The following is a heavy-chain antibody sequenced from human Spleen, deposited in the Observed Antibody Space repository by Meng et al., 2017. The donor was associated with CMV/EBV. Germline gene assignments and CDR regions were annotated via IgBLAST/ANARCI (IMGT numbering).Heavy chain of an antibody. CDR3: PGYSRNNY. J-gene: IGHJ4*02. D-gene: IGHD6-13*01. CDR1: GFSISNNY. Sequence: GESLKISCAASGFSISNNYMSWVRQAPGKGLEWVSVIYTSGNTFYADSVKGRASFSRDNSKNTVHLQMNSLRADDTAVYYCPGYSRNNYWGQGTLVTVSS. V-gene: IGHV3-53*01. CDR2: IYTSGNT.